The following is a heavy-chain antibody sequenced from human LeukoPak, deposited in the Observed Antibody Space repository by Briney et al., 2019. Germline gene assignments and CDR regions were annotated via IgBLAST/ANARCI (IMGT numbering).Heavy chain of an antibody. CDR2: ISYDGSNK. CDR3: AKDFSWYSSDLRPSYFDY. CDR1: GFTFSSYG. D-gene: IGHD6-19*01. Sequence: GGSLRLSCAASGFTFSSYGMHWVRQAPGKGLEWVAVISYDGSNKYYADSVKGRFTISRDNSKNTLYLQMNSQRAEDTAVYYCAKDFSWYSSDLRPSYFDYWGQGTLVTVSS. J-gene: IGHJ4*02. V-gene: IGHV3-30*18.